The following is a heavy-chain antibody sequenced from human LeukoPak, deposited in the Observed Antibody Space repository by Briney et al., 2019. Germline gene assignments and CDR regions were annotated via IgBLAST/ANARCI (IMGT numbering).Heavy chain of an antibody. J-gene: IGHJ6*03. V-gene: IGHV1-8*03. CDR1: GYTFTGYY. CDR3: ARGRDYMDV. CDR2: MNPSSGNT. Sequence: ASVKVSCKASGYTFTGYYMHWVRQAPGQGLEWMGWMNPSSGNTGYAQKFQGRVTITRNTSISTAYMELSSLRSEDTAVYYCARGRDYMDVWGKGTTVTVSS.